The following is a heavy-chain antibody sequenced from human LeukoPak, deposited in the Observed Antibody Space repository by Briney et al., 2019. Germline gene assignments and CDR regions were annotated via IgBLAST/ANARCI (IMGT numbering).Heavy chain of an antibody. D-gene: IGHD7-27*01. J-gene: IGHJ4*02. CDR1: GGSVSNYY. Sequence: SETLSLTCTVSGGSVSNYYWSWIRQSPGKGLEWIGYIYYTETSYNPSLKSRITISADTSKNQFSLKLYSVTAADTAVYYCATRKLGNDYWGQGTLVTVSS. CDR3: ATRKLGNDY. CDR2: IYYTET. V-gene: IGHV4-59*02.